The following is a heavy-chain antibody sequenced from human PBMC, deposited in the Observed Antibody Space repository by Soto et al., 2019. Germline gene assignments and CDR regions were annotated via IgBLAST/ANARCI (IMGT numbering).Heavy chain of an antibody. D-gene: IGHD1-26*01. CDR3: AMLMGRASYYFDY. CDR1: GGSISSSSYY. Sequence: TSETLSLTCTVSGGSISSSSYYWGWIRQPPGKGLEWIGSIYYSGSTYYNPSLKSRVTISVDTSKNQFSLRLSSVTAADTAVYYCAMLMGRASYYFDYWGQGTLVTVSS. V-gene: IGHV4-39*01. CDR2: IYYSGST. J-gene: IGHJ4*02.